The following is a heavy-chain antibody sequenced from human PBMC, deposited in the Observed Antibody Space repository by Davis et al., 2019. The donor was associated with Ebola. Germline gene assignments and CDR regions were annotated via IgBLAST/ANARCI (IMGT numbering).Heavy chain of an antibody. CDR3: AKDLRSSSWYYFDY. Sequence: SLNTSCAASGFISSGSAMHWVRQASGKGLEWVGRIRSKANSYATAYAASVKGRFTISRDDSKNTAYLQMNSLRAEDTAVYYCAKDLRSSSWYYFDYWGQGTLVTVSS. D-gene: IGHD6-13*01. J-gene: IGHJ4*02. CDR1: GFISSGSA. CDR2: IRSKANSYAT. V-gene: IGHV3-73*01.